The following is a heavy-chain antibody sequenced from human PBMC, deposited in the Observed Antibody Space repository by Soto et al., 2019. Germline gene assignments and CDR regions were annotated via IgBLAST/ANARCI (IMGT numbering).Heavy chain of an antibody. J-gene: IGHJ4*02. D-gene: IGHD1-26*01. CDR2: ILPVFGTT. Sequence: QGQVVQSGPEVKTVGSSVKLSCKDSGGLFSSFAISWVRQAPGQGLEWLGGILPVFGTTNYPEKLQDRVTITGDESTNKAYLELGCLTSGERAIYYGAGGGSPYVCSNEFGGQGPLVTVSS. CDR1: GGLFSSFA. V-gene: IGHV1-69*01. CDR3: AGGGSPYVCSNEF.